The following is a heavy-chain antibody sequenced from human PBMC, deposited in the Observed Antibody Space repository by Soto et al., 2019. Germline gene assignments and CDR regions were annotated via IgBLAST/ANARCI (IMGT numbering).Heavy chain of an antibody. D-gene: IGHD1-7*01. Sequence: GGSLRLSCAASGFTFSNYAMTWVRQAPGKGLEWVSSISSSGGNTFYADSVKGRFAISRDKSKNTLYLQLNSLRAEDTAVYYCAKWRNFYFDDWGQGTMGTVSS. CDR2: ISSSGGNT. J-gene: IGHJ4*02. CDR1: GFTFSNYA. CDR3: AKWRNFYFDD. V-gene: IGHV3-23*01.